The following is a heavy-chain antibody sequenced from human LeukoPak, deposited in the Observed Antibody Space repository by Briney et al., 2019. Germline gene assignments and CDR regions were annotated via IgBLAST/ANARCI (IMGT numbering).Heavy chain of an antibody. CDR2: IYSDNT. V-gene: IGHV3-53*01. Sequence: GGSLRLSCTVSGFTVSSNSMSWVRRAPGKGLEWVSFIYSDNTHYSDSVKGRFTISRDNAKNSLYLQMNSLRAEDTALYYCARGYLYYYDSSGYIDYWGQGTLVTVSS. J-gene: IGHJ4*02. CDR3: ARGYLYYYDSSGYIDY. CDR1: GFTVSSNS. D-gene: IGHD3-22*01.